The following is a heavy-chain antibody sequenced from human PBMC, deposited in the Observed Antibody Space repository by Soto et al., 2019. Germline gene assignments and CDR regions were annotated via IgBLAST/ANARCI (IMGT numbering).Heavy chain of an antibody. CDR1: GFSVGDNY. D-gene: IGHD5-12*01. V-gene: IGHV3-66*01. Sequence: EVQLVESGGGLVQPGGSLRLSCAASGFSVGDNYMKWVRQAPGKGLEWVSLIYSGGSTFYADSVKGRFTISRDNSKNTLFLQMNNLRVGDTAVYYCARDRGYRWGQGTMVTVSA. J-gene: IGHJ3*01. CDR2: IYSGGST. CDR3: ARDRGYR.